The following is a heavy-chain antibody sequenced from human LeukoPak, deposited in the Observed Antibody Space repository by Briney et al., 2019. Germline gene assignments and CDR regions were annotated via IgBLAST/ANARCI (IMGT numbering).Heavy chain of an antibody. V-gene: IGHV1-2*02. CDR2: INPNSGGT. CDR1: GYTFTGYY. D-gene: IGHD3-9*01. Sequence: ASVKVSCKASGYTFTGYYIHWVRQAPGQGLEWMGWINPNSGGTNYAQKFQGRVTMTRDTSNSTAYMELSRLRSDDTAVYYCARLLRYFDPVDYWGQGTLVTVSS. J-gene: IGHJ4*02. CDR3: ARLLRYFDPVDY.